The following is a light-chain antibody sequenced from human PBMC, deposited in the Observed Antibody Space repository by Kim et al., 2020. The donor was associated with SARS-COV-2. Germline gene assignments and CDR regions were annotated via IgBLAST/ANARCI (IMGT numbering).Light chain of an antibody. CDR3: QSYDSSNSYVV. CDR2: EDN. CDR1: SGSIASNY. J-gene: IGLJ2*01. Sequence: TVTISCTRSSGSIASNYVQWYQQRPGSAPTTVIYEDNQRLSGVPDRFSGSIDSSSNSASLTISGLKTEDEADYYCQSYDSSNSYVVFGGGTQLTVL. V-gene: IGLV6-57*03.